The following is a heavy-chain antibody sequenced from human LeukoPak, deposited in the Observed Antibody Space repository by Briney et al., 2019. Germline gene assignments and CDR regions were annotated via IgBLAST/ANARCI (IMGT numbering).Heavy chain of an antibody. D-gene: IGHD1-26*01. V-gene: IGHV3-48*01. J-gene: IGHJ3*02. CDR2: ISSSSSTT. Sequence: GGSLRLSCAASGFTFSSYSMNWVRLAPGKGLEWVSYISSSSSTTYYADSVKGRFTISRDNAKNSLYLQMTSLRAEDTALFYCARVGTSYGAFDMWGQGTMVTVSS. CDR3: ARVGTSYGAFDM. CDR1: GFTFSSYS.